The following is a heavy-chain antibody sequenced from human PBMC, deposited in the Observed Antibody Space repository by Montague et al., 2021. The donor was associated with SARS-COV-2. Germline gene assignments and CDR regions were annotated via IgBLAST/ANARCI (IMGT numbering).Heavy chain of an antibody. Sequence: SLRLSCAASGFTFSSYWMRWVRQAPGKGLEWVAHIKQDGSEKYYXDSVKGRFTISRDNAKNSLYLQMNSLRAEDTAVYYCARVNVVIAAAGARIGYYYYYVMGVWGQGTTVTVSS. CDR3: ARVNVVIAAAGARIGYYYYYVMGV. D-gene: IGHD6-13*01. J-gene: IGHJ6*02. V-gene: IGHV3-7*01. CDR1: GFTFSSYW. CDR2: IKQDGSEK.